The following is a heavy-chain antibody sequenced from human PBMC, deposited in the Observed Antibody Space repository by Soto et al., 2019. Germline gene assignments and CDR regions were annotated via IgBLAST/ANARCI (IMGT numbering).Heavy chain of an antibody. CDR2: INSEGSGT. Sequence: XVCLRLSCAACGFSFSIYWMHWVRQAPGKGLVWVSRINSEGSGTTYGDSVRGRFTISRDNAKNTLFLEMNSLRVDDTAIYYCAPANTLLSGWPFDSCGQRTLVTVSS. J-gene: IGHJ4*02. CDR3: APANTLLSGWPFDS. V-gene: IGHV3-74*01. CDR1: GFSFSIYW. D-gene: IGHD6-19*01.